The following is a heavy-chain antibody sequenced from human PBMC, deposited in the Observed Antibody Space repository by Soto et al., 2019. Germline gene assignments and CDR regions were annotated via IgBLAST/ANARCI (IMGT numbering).Heavy chain of an antibody. Sequence: QVQLVQSGAEVKKPGGSVKVACKASGYTFTSYGISWVRQAPGQGLEWMGWISAYNGNTNYAQKLQGRVTMTTDTSTSTAYMELRSLRSDDTAVYYCARSGTTMVRGVEDAFDIWGQGTMVTVSS. CDR1: GYTFTSYG. J-gene: IGHJ3*02. CDR2: ISAYNGNT. D-gene: IGHD3-10*01. CDR3: ARSGTTMVRGVEDAFDI. V-gene: IGHV1-18*01.